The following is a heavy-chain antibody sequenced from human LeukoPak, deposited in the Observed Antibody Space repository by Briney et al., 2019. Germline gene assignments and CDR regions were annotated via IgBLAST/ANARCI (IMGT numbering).Heavy chain of an antibody. CDR3: ARGRIAARFSYYYGMDV. CDR1: GGSFSGYY. J-gene: IGHJ6*02. V-gene: IGHV4-34*01. D-gene: IGHD6-6*01. Sequence: PSETLSLTCAVYGGSFSGYYWSWIRQPPGKGLEWIGEINHSGSTNYNPSLKSRVTISVDTSKNQFSLKLSSVTAADTAVYYCARGRIAARFSYYYGMDVWGQGTTVTVSS. CDR2: INHSGST.